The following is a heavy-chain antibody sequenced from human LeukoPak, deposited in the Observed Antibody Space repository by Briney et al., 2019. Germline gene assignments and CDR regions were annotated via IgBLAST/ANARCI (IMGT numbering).Heavy chain of an antibody. D-gene: IGHD4-17*01. V-gene: IGHV3-66*01. CDR3: ARDDDYGPEAGGY. Sequence: GGSLRLSCAASGFTVSSNYMSWVRQAPGKGLEWVSVIYSGGSTYYADSVKGRFTISRDNSKNTLYLQMNSLRAEDTAVYYCARDDDYGPEAGGYWGQGTLVTVSS. CDR2: IYSGGST. J-gene: IGHJ4*02. CDR1: GFTVSSNY.